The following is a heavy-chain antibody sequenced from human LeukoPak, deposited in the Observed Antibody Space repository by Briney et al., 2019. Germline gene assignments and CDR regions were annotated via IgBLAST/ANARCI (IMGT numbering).Heavy chain of an antibody. CDR1: GFTFSSYS. CDR2: ISSSSSYI. J-gene: IGHJ3*02. V-gene: IGHV3-21*01. D-gene: IGHD3-22*01. Sequence: GGSLRLSCAASGFTFSSYSMNWVRQAPGKGLEWVSSISSSSSYIYYADSVKGRFTISRDNAKNSLYLQMNSLRAEDTAVYYCARDEDSSGYYFAFDIWGQGTMVTVSS. CDR3: ARDEDSSGYYFAFDI.